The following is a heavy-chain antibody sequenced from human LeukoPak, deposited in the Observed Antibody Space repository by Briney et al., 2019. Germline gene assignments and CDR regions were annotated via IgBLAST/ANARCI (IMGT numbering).Heavy chain of an antibody. Sequence: GGSLRLSCAASGFSFRSSDMNWGRQAPGKGLEWVSSISGSGTHTSYADSVKGRFTTSRDNANNLRYLQRNRLRAEDTALYYCATIGSSCHYFDKWGQGTLVTVSS. V-gene: IGHV3-21*01. D-gene: IGHD6-6*01. CDR2: ISGSGTHT. CDR3: ATIGSSCHYFDK. CDR1: GFSFRSSD. J-gene: IGHJ4*02.